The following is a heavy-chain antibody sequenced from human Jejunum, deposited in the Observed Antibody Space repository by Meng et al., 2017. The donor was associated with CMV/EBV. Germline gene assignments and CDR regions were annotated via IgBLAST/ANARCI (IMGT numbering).Heavy chain of an antibody. D-gene: IGHD3-10*01. CDR2: INAVNGNT. CDR1: SYA. CDR3: ATRVSGTYHDNWFDP. Sequence: SYAIHGVRQDPGQSLEWMGWINAVNGNTKYSQKFQGRLTISRDTSASTDTSATTAYLDLSSLRSEDTAIYYCATRVSGTYHDNWFDPWGQGTLVTVSS. V-gene: IGHV1-3*01. J-gene: IGHJ5*02.